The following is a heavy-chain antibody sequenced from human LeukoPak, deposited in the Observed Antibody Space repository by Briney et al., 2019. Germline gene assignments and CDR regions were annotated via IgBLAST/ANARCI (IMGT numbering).Heavy chain of an antibody. V-gene: IGHV4-38-2*02. CDR3: AKDNRMLTNWFDP. CDR2: FFQYGGT. CDR1: GFSISTGYY. D-gene: IGHD2-8*01. Sequence: SETLSLTCSVSGFSISTGYYWAWIRQPPGKGLEWIGSFFQYGGTYYNPSLKSRVTMSVDTSKNEFSLTLTSVTAADTAVYYCAKDNRMLTNWFDPWGQGTLVTVSS. J-gene: IGHJ5*02.